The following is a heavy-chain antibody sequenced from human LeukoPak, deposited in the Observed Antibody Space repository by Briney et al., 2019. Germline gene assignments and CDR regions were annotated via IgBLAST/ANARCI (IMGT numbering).Heavy chain of an antibody. Sequence: PGGSLRLSCAASGFTFSSYSMNWVRQAPGKGLEWVSAISGSGGSTYYADSVKGRFTISRDNSKNTLYLQMNSLRAEDTAVYYCARNHGDPDAFDIWGQGTMVTVSS. CDR2: ISGSGGST. CDR3: ARNHGDPDAFDI. J-gene: IGHJ3*02. D-gene: IGHD3-10*01. V-gene: IGHV3-23*01. CDR1: GFTFSSYS.